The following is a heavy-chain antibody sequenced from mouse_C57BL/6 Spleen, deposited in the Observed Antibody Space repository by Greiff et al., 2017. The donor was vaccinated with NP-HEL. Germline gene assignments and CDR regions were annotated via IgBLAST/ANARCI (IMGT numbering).Heavy chain of an antibody. CDR1: GSPFPASY. CDR2: IYPGSGNT. J-gene: IGHJ2*01. V-gene: IGHV1-76*01. D-gene: IGHD3-1*01. CDR3: ARSGWDHFDY. Sequence: VQLQQSGAELVRPGASVQLSCKASGSPFPASYLNWVTPRPGPGLEWIARIYPGSGNTYYNEKFKGKATLTAEKSSSTAYLQLSSLTSEDSSVYFCARSGWDHFDYGAQGTTLTVSS.